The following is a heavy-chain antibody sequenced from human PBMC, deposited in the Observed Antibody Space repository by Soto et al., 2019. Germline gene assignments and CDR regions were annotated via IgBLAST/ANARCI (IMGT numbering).Heavy chain of an antibody. D-gene: IGHD2-2*01. CDR2: INHYGST. V-gene: IGHV4-34*01. CDR1: GGSFSSYY. Sequence: QVQLQQWGAGLLKPSETLSLTCAVYGGSFSSYYWSWIRQPPGKGLEWSGQINHYGSTDYNPSFKSRVTISVDTSKNHFSLRLSSVTAADTAMYYCATHCSSTSCYYTFDPWGQGTLVTVSS. CDR3: ATHCSSTSCYYTFDP. J-gene: IGHJ5*02.